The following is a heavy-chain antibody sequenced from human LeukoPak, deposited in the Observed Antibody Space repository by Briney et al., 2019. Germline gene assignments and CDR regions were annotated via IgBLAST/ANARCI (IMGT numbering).Heavy chain of an antibody. Sequence: GGSLRLSCAASGFTFSSYEMNWVRQAPGKGLEWVSSISSSSSYIYYADSVKGRFTISRDNAKNSLYLQMNSLRAEDTAVYYCARVSRRVGDYWGQGTLVTVSS. CDR2: ISSSSSYI. J-gene: IGHJ4*02. D-gene: IGHD1-14*01. V-gene: IGHV3-21*01. CDR1: GFTFSSYE. CDR3: ARVSRRVGDY.